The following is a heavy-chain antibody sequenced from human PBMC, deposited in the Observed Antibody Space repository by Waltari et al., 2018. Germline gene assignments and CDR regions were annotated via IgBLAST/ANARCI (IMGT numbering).Heavy chain of an antibody. CDR2: IKEDGSER. J-gene: IGHJ4*02. CDR3: SVSLNS. CDR1: AFPFAHLW. V-gene: IGHV3-7*01. Sequence: EVQLVESGGGLVQPGGSLSLSCSASAFPFAHLWMDWVRQAPGKGLEWVANIKEDGSERHYIDSVKGRFTISRDNAKNLLYLEMNSLRAGDTAVYYCSVSLNSWGQGTLVTVSS.